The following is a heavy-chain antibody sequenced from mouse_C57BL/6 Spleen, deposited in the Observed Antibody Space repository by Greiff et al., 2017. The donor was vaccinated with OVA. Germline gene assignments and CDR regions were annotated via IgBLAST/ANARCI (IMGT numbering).Heavy chain of an antibody. CDR1: GFTFSDYG. CDR2: ISNLAYSI. J-gene: IGHJ3*01. CDR3: ARHGYGFAY. Sequence: EVQLVESGGGLVQPGGSLKLPCAASGFTFSDYGMAWVRQAQRKGPEWVAFISNLAYSIYYADTVTGRFTISRENAKNTLYLEMSSLRSEDTAMYYCARHGYGFAYWGQGTLVTVSA. V-gene: IGHV5-15*01. D-gene: IGHD2-10*02.